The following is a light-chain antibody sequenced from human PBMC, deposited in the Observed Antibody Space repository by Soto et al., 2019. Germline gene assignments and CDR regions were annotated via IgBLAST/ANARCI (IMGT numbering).Light chain of an antibody. Sequence: DIQMTHCPSTLSVSVGDRVTITCRASQTISSWLAWYQQKPGKAPKPLIYKASTLKSGVPSRFSGSGSGTEFTLTISSLQPDDFATYYCQHYNSYSEAFGQGTKVDI. J-gene: IGKJ1*01. V-gene: IGKV1-5*03. CDR2: KAS. CDR1: QTISSW. CDR3: QHYNSYSEA.